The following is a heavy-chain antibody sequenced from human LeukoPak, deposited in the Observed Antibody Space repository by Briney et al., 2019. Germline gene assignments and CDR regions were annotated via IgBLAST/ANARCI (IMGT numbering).Heavy chain of an antibody. D-gene: IGHD6-6*01. CDR1: GGSTSSGDYY. J-gene: IGHJ4*02. Sequence: SETLSLTCTVSGGSTSSGDYYWSWIRQPPGKGLEWIGYIYYSGSTYYNPSLKSRVTISVDTSKNQFSLKLSSVTAADTAVYYCARAKDSSSFQYYFDYWGQGTLVTVSS. V-gene: IGHV4-30-4*08. CDR3: ARAKDSSSFQYYFDY. CDR2: IYYSGST.